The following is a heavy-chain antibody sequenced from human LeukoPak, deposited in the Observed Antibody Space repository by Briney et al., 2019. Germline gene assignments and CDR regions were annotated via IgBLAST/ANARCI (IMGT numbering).Heavy chain of an antibody. CDR3: ARSSYYYGADAFDI. CDR1: GGSISSYY. D-gene: IGHD3-10*01. J-gene: IGHJ3*02. CDR2: IYYSWST. Sequence: SETLSLTCTVSGGSISSYYWSWIRQPPGKGLEWLGYIYYSWSTNYNPSLKSRVTISLDTSKNQFSLKLSSVTAADTAVYYCARSSYYYGADAFDIWGQGTMVTVSS. V-gene: IGHV4-59*01.